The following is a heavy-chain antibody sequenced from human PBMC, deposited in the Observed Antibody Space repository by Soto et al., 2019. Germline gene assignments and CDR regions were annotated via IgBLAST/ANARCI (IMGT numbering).Heavy chain of an antibody. CDR2: ILVDGRT. V-gene: IGHV3-23*01. D-gene: IGHD2-8*02. J-gene: IGHJ3*02. CDR1: GFTCTSYD. Sequence: GSLRLSCAASGFTCTSYDMSWVRQAPGQGLEWVSTILVDGRTFYVDSVKGRFTISRDSSQNTVYLQMNSLTAGDTALYYCAKATATGGGAFDICGQGTMVTVSS. CDR3: AKATATGGGAFDI.